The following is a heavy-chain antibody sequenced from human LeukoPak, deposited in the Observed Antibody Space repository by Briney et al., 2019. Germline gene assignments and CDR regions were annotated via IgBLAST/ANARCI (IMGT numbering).Heavy chain of an antibody. CDR1: GYTFTGYY. CDR3: ARSFQGTVNLDY. Sequence: ASVKVSCKASGYTFTGYYMHWVRQAPGQGLEWMGWINPSSGGTNYAQKFQGRVTMTRDTSISTAYMELSRLRSDDTAVYYCARSFQGTVNLDYWGQGTLVTVSS. D-gene: IGHD4-17*01. CDR2: INPSSGGT. V-gene: IGHV1-2*02. J-gene: IGHJ4*02.